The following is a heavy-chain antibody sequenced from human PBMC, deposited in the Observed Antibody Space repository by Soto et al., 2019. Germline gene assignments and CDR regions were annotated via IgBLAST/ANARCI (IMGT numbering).Heavy chain of an antibody. V-gene: IGHV3-53*02. CDR1: GFTVSSNY. Sequence: EVQLVETGGGLIQPGGSLRLSCAASGFTVSSNYMSWVRQAPGKGLEWVSVIYSGGSTYYADSVKGRFTISRDNSKNTLYLQMNSLRAEDTAVYYCARDRIDYCGNSEGDYWGQGTLVTVSS. J-gene: IGHJ4*02. CDR2: IYSGGST. D-gene: IGHD4-17*01. CDR3: ARDRIDYCGNSEGDY.